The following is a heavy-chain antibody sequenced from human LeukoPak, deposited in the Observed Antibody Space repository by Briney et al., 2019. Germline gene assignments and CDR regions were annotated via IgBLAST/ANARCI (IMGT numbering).Heavy chain of an antibody. V-gene: IGHV3-23*01. CDR3: ARAAGYSSGWYGYYFDY. D-gene: IGHD6-19*01. Sequence: TSETLSLTCTVSGGSMNSYFWSWIRQPPGKGLEWVSAISGSGGSTYYADSVKGRFTISRDNSKNTLYLQMNSLRAEDTAVYYCARAAGYSSGWYGYYFDYWGQGTLVTVSS. CDR1: GGSMNSYF. J-gene: IGHJ4*02. CDR2: ISGSGGST.